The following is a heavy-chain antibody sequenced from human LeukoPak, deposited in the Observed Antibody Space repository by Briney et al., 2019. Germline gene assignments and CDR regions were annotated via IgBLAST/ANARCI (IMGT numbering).Heavy chain of an antibody. D-gene: IGHD3-9*01. V-gene: IGHV3-21*01. CDR1: GFTFSSYS. Sequence: PGGSLRLSCAASGFTFSSYSMNWVRQAPGKGLEWVSSISSSSSYIYYADSVKGRFTISRDNDKNSLYLQMNSLRAEDTAVYYCARRRDILTGYLFDYWGQGTLVTVSS. J-gene: IGHJ4*02. CDR2: ISSSSSYI. CDR3: ARRRDILTGYLFDY.